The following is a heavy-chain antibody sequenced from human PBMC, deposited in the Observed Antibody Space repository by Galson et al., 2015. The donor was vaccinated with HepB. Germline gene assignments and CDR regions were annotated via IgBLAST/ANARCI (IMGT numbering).Heavy chain of an antibody. D-gene: IGHD3-22*01. Sequence: SLRLSCAASGFAFSSFVMHWVRQAPGKGLEWVAVISYDGSSEFYADSVKGRFTISRDNSKNTLFLQINSLKAEDTAVYYCANLPFYYADGGLDVWGQGTTVIVSS. CDR3: ANLPFYYADGGLDV. V-gene: IGHV3-30*18. CDR2: ISYDGSSE. J-gene: IGHJ6*02. CDR1: GFAFSSFV.